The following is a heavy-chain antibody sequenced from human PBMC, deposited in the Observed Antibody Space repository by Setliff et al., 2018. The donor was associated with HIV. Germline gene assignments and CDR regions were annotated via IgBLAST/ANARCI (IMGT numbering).Heavy chain of an antibody. Sequence: SVKVSCKASGGTFSSYAISWVRQAPGQGLEWMGGIIPIFGTANYAQKFQGRVTITTDESTSTAYMELSSLRSEDTAVYYCARSAYGDRYLQEWGQGTQVTVSS. J-gene: IGHJ1*01. V-gene: IGHV1-69*05. D-gene: IGHD4-17*01. CDR1: GGTFSSYA. CDR2: IIPIFGTA. CDR3: ARSAYGDRYLQE.